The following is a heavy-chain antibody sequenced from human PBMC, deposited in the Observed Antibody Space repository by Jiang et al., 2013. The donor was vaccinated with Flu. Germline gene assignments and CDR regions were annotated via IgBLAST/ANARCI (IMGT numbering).Heavy chain of an antibody. V-gene: IGHV1-18*01. D-gene: IGHD3-10*01. CDR2: ISAYNGNT. Sequence: GAEVKKPGASVKVSCKASGYTFTSYGISWVRQAPGQGLEWMGWISAYNGNTNYAQKLQGRVTMTTDTSTSTAYMELRSLRSDDTAVYYCARDEARFGEFTHSSYYYYYGMDVWGQGTTVTVSS. CDR3: ARDEARFGEFTHSSYYYYYGMDV. J-gene: IGHJ6*02. CDR1: GYTFTSYG.